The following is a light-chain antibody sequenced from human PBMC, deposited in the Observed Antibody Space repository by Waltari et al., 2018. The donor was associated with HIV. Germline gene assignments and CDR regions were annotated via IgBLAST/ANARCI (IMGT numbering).Light chain of an antibody. CDR1: QSVNNN. J-gene: IGKJ5*01. Sequence: EKVMTQSPATLSVSPGERATFTCRASQSVNNNLAWYQQKPGQAPRLLIYDASTRATTIPARFSGSGSGTDFTLTISSLQSEDFAVYFCQQYANWPFTFGQGTRLEI. V-gene: IGKV3-15*01. CDR2: DAS. CDR3: QQYANWPFT.